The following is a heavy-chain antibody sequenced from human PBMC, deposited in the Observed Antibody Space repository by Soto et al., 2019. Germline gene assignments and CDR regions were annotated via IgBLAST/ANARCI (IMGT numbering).Heavy chain of an antibody. CDR2: IYYRGST. CDR1: GGSISSDNFF. D-gene: IGHD2-2*02. CDR3: ARVAIACPSSSCYNHYYYSLDV. Sequence: PSETLSLTCTVSGGSISSDNFFWSWIRQPPGEVLEWIGYIYYRGSTYYNPSLESRLTLLVDTSKNQFSLKLRSVTAADTAVYYCARVAIACPSSSCYNHYYYSLDVWGQGTTVT. J-gene: IGHJ6*02. V-gene: IGHV4-30-4*01.